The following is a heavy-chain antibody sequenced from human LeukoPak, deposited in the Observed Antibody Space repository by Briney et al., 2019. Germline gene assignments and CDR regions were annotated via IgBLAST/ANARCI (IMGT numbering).Heavy chain of an antibody. Sequence: KPSETLSLTCTVSGDSISSGGYYWSWTRQHLERGLEWIGHIYYSGKTNYNPSLKSRVTISLDTSKNQFSLKLTSVTAADTAVYYCARESHPYYYMDVWGKGTTVTVS. J-gene: IGHJ6*03. CDR2: IYYSGKT. CDR3: ARESHPYYYMDV. CDR1: GDSISSGGYY. V-gene: IGHV4-31*03.